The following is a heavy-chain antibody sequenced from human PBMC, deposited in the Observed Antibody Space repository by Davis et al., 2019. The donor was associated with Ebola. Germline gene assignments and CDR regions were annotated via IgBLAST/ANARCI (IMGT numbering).Heavy chain of an antibody. V-gene: IGHV1-69*04. J-gene: IGHJ3*02. D-gene: IGHD1/OR15-1a*01. Sequence: SVKVSCKASAGTFSSYAISWVRQAPGQGLEWMGRIIPILGIANYAQKFQGRVTITADKSTSTAYMELSSLRSEDTAVYYCAVATGTIAAFDIWGQGTMVTVSS. CDR3: AVATGTIAAFDI. CDR2: IIPILGIA. CDR1: AGTFSSYA.